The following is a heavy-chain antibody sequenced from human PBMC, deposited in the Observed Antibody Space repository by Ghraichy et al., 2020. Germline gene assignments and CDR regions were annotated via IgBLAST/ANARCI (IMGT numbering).Heavy chain of an antibody. V-gene: IGHV4-59*01. CDR2: IYYSGST. CDR3: ASLYSSSSGFDY. CDR1: GGSISSYY. D-gene: IGHD6-6*01. J-gene: IGHJ4*02. Sequence: SETLSLTCTVSGGSISSYYWSWIRQPPGKGLEWIGYIYYSGSTNYNPSLKSRVTISVDTSKNQFSLKLSSVTAADTAVYYCASLYSSSSGFDYWGQGTLVTVSS.